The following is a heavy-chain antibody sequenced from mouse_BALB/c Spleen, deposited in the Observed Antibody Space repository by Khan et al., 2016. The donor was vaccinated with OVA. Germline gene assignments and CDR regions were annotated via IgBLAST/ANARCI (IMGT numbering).Heavy chain of an antibody. J-gene: IGHJ3*01. CDR3: ARGGYGSFGY. V-gene: IGHV1-4*01. CDR1: GYIFTSYM. D-gene: IGHD1-1*01. Sequence: QVQLQQSGAELARPGASVKMSCKASGYIFTSYMIHWVKQRPGQGMEWIGDINPSSAYNNYNQKFKDKATLTEDKSSSTAYMQLSSLTSEDSAVYYCARGGYGSFGYWGQGTLVTVSA. CDR2: INPSSAYN.